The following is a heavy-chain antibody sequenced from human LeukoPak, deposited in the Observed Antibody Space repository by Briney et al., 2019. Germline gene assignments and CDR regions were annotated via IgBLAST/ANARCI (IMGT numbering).Heavy chain of an antibody. V-gene: IGHV3-23*01. CDR1: GCTFSSYA. CDR3: ARNTGTYDY. CDR2: ISCSGGST. J-gene: IGHJ4*02. Sequence: PGGSLRLSCAASGCTFSSYAMSWVRQAPGKGLEWVSLISCSGGSTYYADSVKGRFTIHRDNDKNSLFLQMNVLRAEDTAVHYCARNTGTYDYWGQGTLVTVSS. D-gene: IGHD1-1*01.